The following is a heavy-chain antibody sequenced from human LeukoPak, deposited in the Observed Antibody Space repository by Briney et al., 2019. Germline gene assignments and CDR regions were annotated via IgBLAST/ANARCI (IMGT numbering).Heavy chain of an antibody. CDR2: IYSGGST. J-gene: IGHJ4*02. V-gene: IGHV3-66*01. D-gene: IGHD6-6*01. CDR1: EFTFSSYA. Sequence: GGSLRLSCAASEFTFSSYAMSWVRQAPGKGLEWVSVIYSGGSTYYADSVKGRFTISRDNAKNSLYLQMNSLRAEDTAVYYCARWPYSSSYYFDYWGQGTLVTVSS. CDR3: ARWPYSSSYYFDY.